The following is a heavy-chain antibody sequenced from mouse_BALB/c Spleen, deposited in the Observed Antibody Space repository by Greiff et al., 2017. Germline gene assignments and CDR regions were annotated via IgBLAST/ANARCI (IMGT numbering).Heavy chain of an antibody. J-gene: IGHJ2*01. CDR3: TREALHYYGSSPWYFDY. D-gene: IGHD1-1*01. V-gene: IGHV5-6-4*01. CDR1: GFTFSSYT. CDR2: ISSGGSYT. Sequence: EVMLVESGGGLVKPGGSLKLSCAASGFTFSSYTMSWVRQTPEKRLEWVATISSGGSYTYYPDSVKGRFTISRDNAKNTLYLQMSSLKSEDTAMYYCTREALHYYGSSPWYFDYWGQGTTLTVSS.